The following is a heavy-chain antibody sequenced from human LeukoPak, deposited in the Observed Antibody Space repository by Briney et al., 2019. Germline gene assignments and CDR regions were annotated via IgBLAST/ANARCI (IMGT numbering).Heavy chain of an antibody. CDR3: AKRFRGTSGLYYIDS. CDR1: GFTFSTYA. Sequence: PGGSLRLSCSASGFTFSTYAMSWVRQPPGKGLEWVSAIRGSGDSTYYAESVKGRFTISRDNSKNTLYLQMNSLRAEDTAVYYCAKRFRGTSGLYYIDSWGQGTLVTVSS. J-gene: IGHJ4*02. D-gene: IGHD2/OR15-2a*01. V-gene: IGHV3-23*01. CDR2: IRGSGDST.